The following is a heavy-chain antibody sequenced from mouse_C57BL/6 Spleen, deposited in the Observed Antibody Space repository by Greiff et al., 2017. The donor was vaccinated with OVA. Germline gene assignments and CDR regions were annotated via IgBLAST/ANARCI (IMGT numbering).Heavy chain of an antibody. D-gene: IGHD3-2*02. CDR1: GYTFTSYW. V-gene: IGHV1-69*01. Sequence: QVQLQQPGAELVMPGASVKLSCKASGYTFTSYWMHWVKQRPGQGLEWIGEIDPADSYTNSNQKLKGKSTLTVDKYSSTAYMQLSSLTSEDSAVYYCARGTAQATTYWGQGTLVTVSA. CDR3: ARGTAQATTY. CDR2: IDPADSYT. J-gene: IGHJ3*01.